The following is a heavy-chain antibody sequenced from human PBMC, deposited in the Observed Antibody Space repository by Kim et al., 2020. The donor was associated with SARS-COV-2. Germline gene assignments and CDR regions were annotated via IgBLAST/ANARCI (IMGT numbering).Heavy chain of an antibody. D-gene: IGHD1-26*01. CDR3: ARDLGSGSYYGLNY. J-gene: IGHJ4*02. CDR1: GYSISSGYY. V-gene: IGHV4-38-2*02. Sequence: SETLSLTCTVSGYSISSGYYWGWIRQPPGKGLEWIGNIYHSGSTYYNPSLKSRVTISVDTSKNQFSLKLTSVTAADTAMYYCARDLGSGSYYGLNYWGQG. CDR2: IYHSGST.